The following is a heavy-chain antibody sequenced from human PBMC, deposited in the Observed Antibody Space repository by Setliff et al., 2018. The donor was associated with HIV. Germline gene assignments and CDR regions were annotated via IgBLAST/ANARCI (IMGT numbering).Heavy chain of an antibody. CDR1: GASISEYF. CDR3: ARSVARDYWYFGH. Sequence: KPSETLSLTCTVSGASISEYFWSWIRQSPGRRPEWIGHIYYTGSSKYSPSLKSRVTMSVDMARNQFSLNLTSVTAADTAVYYCARSVARDYWYFGHWGRGTLVTVSS. V-gene: IGHV4-59*08. D-gene: IGHD6-6*01. CDR2: IYYTGSS. J-gene: IGHJ2*01.